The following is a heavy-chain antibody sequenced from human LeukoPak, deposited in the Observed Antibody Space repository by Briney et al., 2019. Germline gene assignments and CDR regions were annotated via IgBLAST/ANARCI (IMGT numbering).Heavy chain of an antibody. Sequence: PGGSLRLSCAASGFTFSSYSMNWVRQAPGKGLEWVSYISSISSTIYYADSVKGRFTISRDNAKNSLYLQMNSLRAEDTAVYYCARGSDQSWYYYYYMDVWGKGTTVTVSS. V-gene: IGHV3-48*01. J-gene: IGHJ6*03. D-gene: IGHD2-21*01. CDR2: ISSISSTI. CDR1: GFTFSSYS. CDR3: ARGSDQSWYYYYYMDV.